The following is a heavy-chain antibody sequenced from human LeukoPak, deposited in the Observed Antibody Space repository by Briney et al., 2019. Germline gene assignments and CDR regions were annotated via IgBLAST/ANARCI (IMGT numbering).Heavy chain of an antibody. Sequence: ASETLSLTCTVSGGSVSSGSYYWSWIRQPPGKGLEWIGYIYYSGSTNYNPSLKSRVTISVDSSKNQFSLKLSSVTAADTAVYYCASLRSDSSGYYNLRIDYWGQGTLVTVSS. D-gene: IGHD3-22*01. V-gene: IGHV4-61*01. CDR2: IYYSGST. CDR1: GGSVSSGSYY. J-gene: IGHJ4*02. CDR3: ASLRSDSSGYYNLRIDY.